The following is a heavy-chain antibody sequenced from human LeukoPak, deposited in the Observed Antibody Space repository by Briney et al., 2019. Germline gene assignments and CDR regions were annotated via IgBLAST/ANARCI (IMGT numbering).Heavy chain of an antibody. D-gene: IGHD6-19*01. V-gene: IGHV1-69*13. CDR2: IIPIFGTA. CDR1: GGTFSSYA. Sequence: GASVKVSCKASGGTFSSYAISWVRQAPGQGLEWMGGIIPIFGTANYAQKFQGRVTITADESTSTAYMELSSLRSEDTAVYYCARDLYSSGWFGYWGQGTLVTVSS. CDR3: ARDLYSSGWFGY. J-gene: IGHJ5*01.